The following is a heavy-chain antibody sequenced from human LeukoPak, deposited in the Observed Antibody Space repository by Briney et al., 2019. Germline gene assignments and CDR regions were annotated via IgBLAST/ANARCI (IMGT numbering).Heavy chain of an antibody. J-gene: IGHJ4*02. V-gene: IGHV1-2*02. D-gene: IGHD2-21*01. CDR3: ARDPHLAVRGAY. CDR2: INPNSGGT. Sequence: GASVKVSCKASGYTFTGYYMHWVRQAPGQGLEWMGWINPNSGGTNYAQKFQGRVTMTRDTSISTAYMELSRLGSDDTAVYYCARDPHLAVRGAYWGQGTLVTVSS. CDR1: GYTFTGYY.